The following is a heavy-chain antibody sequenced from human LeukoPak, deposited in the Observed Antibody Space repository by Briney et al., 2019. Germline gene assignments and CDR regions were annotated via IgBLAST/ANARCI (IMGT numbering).Heavy chain of an antibody. CDR1: GGSISSSSYY. Sequence: SETLSLTCTVSGGSISSSSYYWGWIRQPPGKGLEWIGSIYYSGSTYYNPSLKSRVTISVDTSKNQFSLQLNSVTPDDTAVYYCASGTIAVADAFDIWGQGTMVTVSS. CDR2: IYYSGST. J-gene: IGHJ3*02. V-gene: IGHV4-39*01. CDR3: ASGTIAVADAFDI. D-gene: IGHD6-19*01.